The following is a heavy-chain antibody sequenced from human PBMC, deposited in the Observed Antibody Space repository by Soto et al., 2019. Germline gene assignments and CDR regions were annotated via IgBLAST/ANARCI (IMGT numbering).Heavy chain of an antibody. D-gene: IGHD3-10*01. CDR2: IYYSGST. J-gene: IGHJ5*02. V-gene: IGHV4-31*03. CDR3: AREEVAYYGSGSYNWFDP. CDR1: GGSINSGDYY. Sequence: QAQLQESGPGLVKTSQTLSLTCTVSGGSINSGDYYWSWIRQHPGKGLEWIGYIYYSGSTYYNPSLKSRVTISVDTSKNQFSLKLSSVTAADTAVYYCAREEVAYYGSGSYNWFDPWGQGTLVTVSS.